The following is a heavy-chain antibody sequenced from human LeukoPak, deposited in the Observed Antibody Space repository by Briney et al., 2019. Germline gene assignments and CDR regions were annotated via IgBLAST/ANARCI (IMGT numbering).Heavy chain of an antibody. D-gene: IGHD3-3*01. Sequence: GGSLRLSCAASGFTFCGSAMHWVPQAPGQGLVGVGRIISKANRCATEYAASVKGGFTNSRDDSNNTAYLQMNSLKTGDTAVYYCTSRYDLWSGDDIRRQGTNVTVSS. CDR2: IISKANRCAT. CDR3: TSRYDLWSGDDI. V-gene: IGHV3-73*01. J-gene: IGHJ3*02. CDR1: GFTFCGSA.